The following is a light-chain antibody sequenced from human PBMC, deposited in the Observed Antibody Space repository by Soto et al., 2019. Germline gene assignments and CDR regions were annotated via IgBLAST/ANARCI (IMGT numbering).Light chain of an antibody. CDR2: RAS. CDR1: QSVRNDY. J-gene: IGKJ1*01. CDR3: QQHGGSFWT. V-gene: IGKV3-20*01. Sequence: EIVLPQSPGTLSLSPGERATLSCRASQSVRNDYLVWYQQKPGQAPRLLIYRASNRATGIPGRFRGSGSGKDFTLTISRLEPEDFAVYYCQQHGGSFWTFGQGTKVDIK.